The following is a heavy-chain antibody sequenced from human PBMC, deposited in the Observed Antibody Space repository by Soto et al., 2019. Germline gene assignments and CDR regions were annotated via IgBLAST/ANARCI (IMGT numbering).Heavy chain of an antibody. CDR1: GYTFTSYG. J-gene: IGHJ5*02. D-gene: IGHD2-15*01. Sequence: ASVKVSCKASGYTFTSYGISWVRQAPGQGLEWMGWISAYNGNTNYAQKLQGRVTMTTDTSTSTAYMELRSLRSDDTAVYYCARAPSPWGNCSGGSCYSGNSWFDPWGQGTLVSVSS. V-gene: IGHV1-18*01. CDR2: ISAYNGNT. CDR3: ARAPSPWGNCSGGSCYSGNSWFDP.